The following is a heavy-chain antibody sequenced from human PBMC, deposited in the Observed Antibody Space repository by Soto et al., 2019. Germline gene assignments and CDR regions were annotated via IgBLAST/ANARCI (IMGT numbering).Heavy chain of an antibody. J-gene: IGHJ4*02. Sequence: QVQLVESGGGVVQPGRSLRLSCAASGFTFSSYGMHWVRQAPGKGLEWVAVISYDGSNKYYADSVKGRFTISRDNSKNTLYLQMNSLRAEDTAVYYCAKPVPHYYDSTTPEKRGYWGQGTLVTVSS. CDR3: AKPVPHYYDSTTPEKRGY. CDR1: GFTFSSYG. CDR2: ISYDGSNK. V-gene: IGHV3-30*18. D-gene: IGHD3-22*01.